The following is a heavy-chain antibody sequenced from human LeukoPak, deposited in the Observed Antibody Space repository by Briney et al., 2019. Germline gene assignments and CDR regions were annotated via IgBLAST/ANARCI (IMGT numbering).Heavy chain of an antibody. J-gene: IGHJ6*03. V-gene: IGHV4-34*01. D-gene: IGHD2-15*01. CDR3: ARGRRAGYCSGGSCYSLYYYYYMDV. CDR2: INHSGST. Sequence: KPSETLSLTCAVYGGSFSGYYCSWIRQPPGKGLEWIGEINHSGSTNYNPSLKSRVTISVDTSKNQFSLKLSSVTAADTAMYYCARGRRAGYCSGGSCYSLYYYYYMDVWGKGTTVTVSS. CDR1: GGSFSGYY.